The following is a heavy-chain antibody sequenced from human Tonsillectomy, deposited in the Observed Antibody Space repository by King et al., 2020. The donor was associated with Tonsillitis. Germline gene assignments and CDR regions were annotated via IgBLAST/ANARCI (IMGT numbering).Heavy chain of an antibody. CDR2: SFASGNT. CDR3: AGDSSGYYIPYALDI. V-gene: IGHV4-4*07. Sequence: VQLQESGPGLVKPSETLYLTCTVSGGSISGYYWSWIRQPAGKGLAWIGRSFASGNTNNNPSLKSRVTMSVDTSKNQFSLKLSSVTAADTAVYYCAGDSSGYYIPYALDIWGQGTMVTVS. CDR1: GGSISGYY. J-gene: IGHJ3*02. D-gene: IGHD3-22*01.